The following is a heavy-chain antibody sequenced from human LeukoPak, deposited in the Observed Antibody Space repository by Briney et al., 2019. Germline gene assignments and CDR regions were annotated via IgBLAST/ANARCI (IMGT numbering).Heavy chain of an antibody. CDR3: ATGPGLLRITMVRGVMDV. D-gene: IGHD3-10*01. V-gene: IGHV1-24*01. Sequence: ASVKVSCKVSGYTLTELSMHWVRQAPGKGLEWMGGFDPEDGETIYAQKFQGRVTMTEDTPTDTAYMELSSLRSEDTAVYYCATGPGLLRITMVRGVMDVWGQGTTVTVSS. J-gene: IGHJ6*02. CDR1: GYTLTELS. CDR2: FDPEDGET.